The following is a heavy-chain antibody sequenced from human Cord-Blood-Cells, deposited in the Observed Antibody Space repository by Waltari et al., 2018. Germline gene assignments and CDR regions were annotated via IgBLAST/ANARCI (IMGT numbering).Heavy chain of an antibody. J-gene: IGHJ3*02. CDR1: GFTFSSYG. CDR3: AKGGDFDI. Sequence: QVQLVESGGGVVQPGRSLRLSCAASGFTFSSYGMHWVRQAPGKGVEWVAVISYDGSNKYYADSVKGRFTISRDNSKNTLYLQMNSLRAEDTAVYYCAKGGDFDIWGQGTMVTVSS. V-gene: IGHV3-30*18. CDR2: ISYDGSNK.